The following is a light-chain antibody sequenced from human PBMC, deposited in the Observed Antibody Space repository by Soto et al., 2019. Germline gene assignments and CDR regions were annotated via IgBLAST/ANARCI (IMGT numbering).Light chain of an antibody. CDR1: QSVSSN. J-gene: IGKJ5*01. Sequence: EIVLTQSPATLSLSPGERATLSCRASQSVSSNLAWYQQKPGQAPRLLIYGASTRATGIPARFSGSGSGTEFTLTISSLQSEDFAVYYCQQYNNWSPITFGQGTRLEI. CDR3: QQYNNWSPIT. V-gene: IGKV3-15*01. CDR2: GAS.